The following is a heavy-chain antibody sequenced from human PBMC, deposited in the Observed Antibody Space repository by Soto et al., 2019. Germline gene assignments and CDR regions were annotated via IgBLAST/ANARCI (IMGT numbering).Heavy chain of an antibody. CDR3: ARGRGYCSDSRCYDFDY. CDR1: GYSFTTYW. V-gene: IGHV5-51*01. Sequence: GESLKISCKGSGYSFTTYWIGWVRQMPGKGLEWMGMIYPHDSDTRYSPSFQGQVTISADKSISTAYLQWSSLKASDTAIYYCARGRGYCSDSRCYDFDYWGQGTLVTVSS. D-gene: IGHD2-15*01. CDR2: IYPHDSDT. J-gene: IGHJ4*02.